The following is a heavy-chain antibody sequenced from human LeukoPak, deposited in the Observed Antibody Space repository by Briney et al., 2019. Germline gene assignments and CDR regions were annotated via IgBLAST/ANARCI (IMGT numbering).Heavy chain of an antibody. D-gene: IGHD3-22*01. CDR2: VYHSADS. Sequence: PSETLSLTCTVSDGSISAYYWSWIRQTPGKGLEWIGYVYHSADSTYNPSLRSRVTMSMDTAENQFSLKMRSVSAADTAVYYCARVGSYDSSGYYFDHWGQRTLVTVSS. CDR1: DGSISAYY. CDR3: ARVGSYDSSGYYFDH. J-gene: IGHJ4*02. V-gene: IGHV4-59*01.